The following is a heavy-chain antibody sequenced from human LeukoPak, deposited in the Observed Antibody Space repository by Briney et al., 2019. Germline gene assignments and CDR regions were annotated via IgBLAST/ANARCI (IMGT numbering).Heavy chain of an antibody. V-gene: IGHV4-59*12. CDR2: IYYSGST. CDR1: GGSISSYY. Sequence: SETLSLTCTVSGGSISSYYWSWIRQPPGKGLEWIGYIYYSGSTSYNPSLKSRVTISVDTSKNQFSLKLSSVTAADTAVYYCATTVGQQLVGKGWFDPWGQGTLVTVSS. D-gene: IGHD6-13*01. CDR3: ATTVGQQLVGKGWFDP. J-gene: IGHJ5*02.